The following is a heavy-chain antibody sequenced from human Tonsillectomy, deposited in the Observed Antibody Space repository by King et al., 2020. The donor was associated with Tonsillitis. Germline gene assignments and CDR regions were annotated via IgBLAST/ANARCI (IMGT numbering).Heavy chain of an antibody. D-gene: IGHD3-10*01. CDR2: ISYDGTNK. J-gene: IGHJ6*02. CDR1: GFTFSSYG. Sequence: HVQLVESGGGVVQPGRSLRLSCAASGFTFSSYGMNWVRQAPGKGLEWVAVISYDGTNKYYADSVKGRFTISRDNSKNTLYLQMNSLRPEDTAVYYCAKVPDYCSGSYFNYYDGMDVWGQGTTVTVSS. V-gene: IGHV3-30*18. CDR3: AKVPDYCSGSYFNYYDGMDV.